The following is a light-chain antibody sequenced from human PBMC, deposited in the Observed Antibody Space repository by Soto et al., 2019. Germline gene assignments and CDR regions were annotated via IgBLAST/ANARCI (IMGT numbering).Light chain of an antibody. CDR1: SGSIASNY. V-gene: IGLV6-57*04. J-gene: IGLJ2*01. CDR2: EDN. CDR3: QSYDSPNHVV. Sequence: NFMLTQPHSVSESPGKTVTISCTRSSGSIASNYVQWYQQRPGSAPTTVIYEDNQRPSGVPDRFSGSIDSASNSASLTISVLTTEDEDDYYCQSYDSPNHVVFGGGTKLTVL.